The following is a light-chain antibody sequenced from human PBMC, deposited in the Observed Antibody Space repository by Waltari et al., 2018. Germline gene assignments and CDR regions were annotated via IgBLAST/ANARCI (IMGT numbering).Light chain of an antibody. CDR3: QLWDSTSDHPVV. CDR1: NIRGIN. CDR2: DDT. Sequence: SYFLTQPPALSVAPGQTARITCGGDNIRGINVHWYQQKPGQAPVLVVYDDTDRPSGIPERFSGSKSGNTATLIISRVEAGDEADYSCQLWDSTSDHPVVFGGGTKLTVL. J-gene: IGLJ2*01. V-gene: IGLV3-21*02.